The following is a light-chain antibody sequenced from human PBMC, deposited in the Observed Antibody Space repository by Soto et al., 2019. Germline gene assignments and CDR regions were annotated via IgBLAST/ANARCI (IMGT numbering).Light chain of an antibody. Sequence: EIVLTQSPATLSLSPGQRATLSCRASQSVSSYLAWYQQKPGQAPRLLIYDAFNRATGIPARFSGSGSGTDFTLTISSLEPEDFAVYYWQQRTNWPRYTFGQGTKLEI. CDR2: DAF. CDR3: QQRTNWPRYT. CDR1: QSVSSY. J-gene: IGKJ2*01. V-gene: IGKV3-11*01.